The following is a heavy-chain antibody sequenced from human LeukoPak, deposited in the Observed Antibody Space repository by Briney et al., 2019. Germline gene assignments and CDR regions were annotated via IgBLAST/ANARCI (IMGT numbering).Heavy chain of an antibody. CDR3: AREVGGGGIKTPNFDY. CDR1: GFTFSSYA. Sequence: PGGSLRLSCAASGFTFSSYAMHWVRQAPGKGLEWVAVISYDGSNKYYADSVKGRFTISRDNSKNTLYLQMNSLRAEDTAVYYCAREVGGGGIKTPNFDYGGKEPLVTFS. CDR2: ISYDGSNK. V-gene: IGHV3-30-3*01. J-gene: IGHJ4*02. D-gene: IGHD3-10*01.